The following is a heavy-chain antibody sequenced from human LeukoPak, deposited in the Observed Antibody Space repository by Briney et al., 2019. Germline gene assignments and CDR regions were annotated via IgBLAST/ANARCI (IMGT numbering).Heavy chain of an antibody. D-gene: IGHD2-15*01. CDR2: INANSGNP. V-gene: IGHV7-4-1*02. CDR3: ARDGRYCSGGSCYPDY. CDR1: GYTFNRYA. J-gene: IGHJ4*02. Sequence: ASVKVSCKASGYTFNRYAMNWVRQALGQGLEWMGWINANSGNPTYAQGFRGRFVFSLDTSASTAYLQISSLRAEDTAVYYCARDGRYCSGGSCYPDYWSQGTLVTVSS.